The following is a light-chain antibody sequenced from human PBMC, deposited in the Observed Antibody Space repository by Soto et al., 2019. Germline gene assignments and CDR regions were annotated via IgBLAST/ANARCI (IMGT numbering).Light chain of an antibody. CDR3: SSYTSSSTLV. Sequence: QSALTQPASVSGSPGQSITVSCTGTSSDVGAYNLVSWYQQYPGKAPRLIIYEGTKRPSGISHRFSGSKSDNTASLTISGLQAEDEADYYCSSYTSSSTLVFGGGTK. V-gene: IGLV2-14*02. J-gene: IGLJ3*02. CDR2: EGT. CDR1: SSDVGAYNL.